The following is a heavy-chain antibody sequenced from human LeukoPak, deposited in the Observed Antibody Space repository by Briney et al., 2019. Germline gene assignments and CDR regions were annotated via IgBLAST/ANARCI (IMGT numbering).Heavy chain of an antibody. CDR2: ISSDGTTA. J-gene: IGHJ4*02. CDR1: GFTLSKYW. Sequence: PGGSLRLSCAASGFTLSKYWMHWVRQAPGKGLAWVSRISSDGTTAAYADSVKGRFTISRDSAKNMLYLQVNSLRVEDTAMYYCASPGDNYAILGLDYWGQGTLVTVSS. V-gene: IGHV3-74*01. CDR3: ASPGDNYAILGLDY. D-gene: IGHD3-9*01.